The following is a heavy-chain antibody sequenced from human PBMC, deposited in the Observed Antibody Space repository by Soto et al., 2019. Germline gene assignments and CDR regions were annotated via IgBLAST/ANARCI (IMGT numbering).Heavy chain of an antibody. Sequence: QVQLQESGPGLVKPSGTLSLTCAVSGGSISSSNWWSWVRQPPGKGREWIGEIYHSGSTNYNPSLKSRVTISVDKSKNQFSLKLSSVTAADTAVYYCARDPGKSYDFWSGYYYFDYWGQGTLVTVSS. J-gene: IGHJ4*02. V-gene: IGHV4-4*02. CDR2: IYHSGST. CDR1: GGSISSSNW. D-gene: IGHD3-3*01. CDR3: ARDPGKSYDFWSGYYYFDY.